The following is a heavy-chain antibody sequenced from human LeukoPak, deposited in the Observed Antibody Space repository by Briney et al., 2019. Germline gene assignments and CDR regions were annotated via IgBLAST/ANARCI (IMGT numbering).Heavy chain of an antibody. J-gene: IGHJ4*02. V-gene: IGHV3-21*01. D-gene: IGHD6-13*01. CDR1: GFTFSSYS. CDR3: ARFIAAAGGIIDY. Sequence: PGGSLRLSCAASGFTFSSYSMNWVRRAPGKGLEWVSSISSSSSYIYYADSVKGRFTISRDNAKNSLYLQMNSLRAEDTAVYYCARFIAAAGGIIDYWGQGTLVTVSS. CDR2: ISSSSSYI.